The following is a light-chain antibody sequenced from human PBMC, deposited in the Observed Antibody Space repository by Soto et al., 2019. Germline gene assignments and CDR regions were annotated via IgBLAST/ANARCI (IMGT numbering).Light chain of an antibody. Sequence: DIQMTQSPSTLSASVGDRVTITCRASQSIKNWLAWYQQKPGEAPKLLIYKASTLESGVPSRFSGSGSGTEFTLTISRLEPEDFAVYYCRQYGYSLGFAFGGGTKVDIK. CDR3: RQYGYSLGFA. CDR2: KAS. V-gene: IGKV1-5*03. CDR1: QSIKNW. J-gene: IGKJ4*01.